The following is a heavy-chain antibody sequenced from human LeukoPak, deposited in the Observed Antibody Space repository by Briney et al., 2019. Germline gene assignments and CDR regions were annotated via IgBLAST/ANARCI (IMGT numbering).Heavy chain of an antibody. V-gene: IGHV3-72*01. D-gene: IGHD1-26*01. CDR2: TRNKAQNYTT. Sequence: PGGSLRLSCAASGFTFSDHYMDWVRQAPGKGLEWVGRTRNKAQNYTTEYAASVKGRFTISRDDSQNSLYPQMNSLRSEDTAVYYCARGGSYRAFDYWGQGTLVTVSS. CDR3: ARGGSYRAFDY. CDR1: GFTFSDHY. J-gene: IGHJ4*02.